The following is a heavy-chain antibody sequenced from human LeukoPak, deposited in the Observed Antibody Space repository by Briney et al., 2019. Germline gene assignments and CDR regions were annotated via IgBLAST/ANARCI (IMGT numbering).Heavy chain of an antibody. CDR2: ISYDGSNK. Sequence: GGSLRLSCAASGFTFSSYGMHWVRQAPGTGLEWVAVISYDGSNKYYADSVKGRFTISRDNSKNTLYLQMNSLRVEDTAVYYCAKVGSSRSLGPRWQYYYMDVWGKGTTVTVSS. V-gene: IGHV3-30*18. D-gene: IGHD6-13*01. CDR1: GFTFSSYG. J-gene: IGHJ6*03. CDR3: AKVGSSRSLGPRWQYYYMDV.